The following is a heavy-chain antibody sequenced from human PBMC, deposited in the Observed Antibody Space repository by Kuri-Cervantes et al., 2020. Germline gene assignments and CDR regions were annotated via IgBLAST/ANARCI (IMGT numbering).Heavy chain of an antibody. CDR3: ARDRARGVGATTNPLYGMDV. V-gene: IGHV3-21*01. CDR2: ISSSSSYI. Sequence: GGSLRLSCAASGFTFSSYSMNWVRQAPGKGLEWVSSISSSSSYIYYADSVKGRFTISRDNAKNSLYLQMNSLRAEDTAVYYCARDRARGVGATTNPLYGMDVWGQGTTVTVSS. D-gene: IGHD1-26*01. CDR1: GFTFSSYS. J-gene: IGHJ6*02.